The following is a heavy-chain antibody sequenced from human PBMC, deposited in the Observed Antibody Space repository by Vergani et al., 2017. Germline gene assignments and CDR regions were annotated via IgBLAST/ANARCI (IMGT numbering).Heavy chain of an antibody. CDR1: GGSFSGYY. CDR2: INHSGST. J-gene: IGHJ6*03. D-gene: IGHD2-8*01. CDR3: VRGPPRYCTNGVCYPYYYYYYMDV. V-gene: IGHV4-34*01. Sequence: QVQLQQWGAGLLKPSETLSLTCAVYGGSFSGYYWSWIRQPPGKGLEWIGEINHSGSTNYNPSLKSRVTISVDTSKNQVSLKLSSVTAADTAVYYCVRGPPRYCTNGVCYPYYYYYYMDVWGKGTTVTVSS.